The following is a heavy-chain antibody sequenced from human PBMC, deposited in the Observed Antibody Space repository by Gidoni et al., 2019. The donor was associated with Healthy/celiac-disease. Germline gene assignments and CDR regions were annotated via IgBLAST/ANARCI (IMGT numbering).Heavy chain of an antibody. CDR2: IYYSGST. CDR3: ARGGEWLRY. Sequence: QVQLQESGPGLVKPSETLSLTCTVSGGSISSYYWSWIRQPPGKGLEWIGYIYYSGSTNYNPSLKSRVTISVDTSKNQFSLKLSSVTAADTAVYYCARGGEWLRYWGQGTLVTVSS. J-gene: IGHJ4*02. CDR1: GGSISSYY. D-gene: IGHD5-12*01. V-gene: IGHV4-59*01.